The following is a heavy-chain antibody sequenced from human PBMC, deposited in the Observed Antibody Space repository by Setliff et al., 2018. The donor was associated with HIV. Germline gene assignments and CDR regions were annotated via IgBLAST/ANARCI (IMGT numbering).Heavy chain of an antibody. Sequence: KTSETLSLTCTVSGGSISSSYWTWTRQPPGKGLEWIGNIHYSGSTTYNPSLKSRVTMSLDTSKSQFSLKLSSVTVADTAVYYCARDRVHNPSYNFWSGPTNYYYYMDVWGKGTTVTVSS. CDR1: GGSISSSY. D-gene: IGHD3-3*01. V-gene: IGHV4-59*01. J-gene: IGHJ6*03. CDR2: IHYSGST. CDR3: ARDRVHNPSYNFWSGPTNYYYYMDV.